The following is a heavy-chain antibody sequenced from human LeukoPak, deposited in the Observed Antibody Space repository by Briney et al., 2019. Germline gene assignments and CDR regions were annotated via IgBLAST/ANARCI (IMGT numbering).Heavy chain of an antibody. J-gene: IGHJ1*01. V-gene: IGHV4-4*07. CDR1: GGSISSYY. CDR2: IYTSGST. Sequence: PSETLSLTCTVSGGSISSYYWSWIRQPAGKGLEWIGRIYTSGSTNYSPSLKSRVTMSVDTSKNQFSLKLSSVTAADTAVYYCARSFGSSWRAEYFQHWGQGTLVTVSS. D-gene: IGHD6-13*01. CDR3: ARSFGSSWRAEYFQH.